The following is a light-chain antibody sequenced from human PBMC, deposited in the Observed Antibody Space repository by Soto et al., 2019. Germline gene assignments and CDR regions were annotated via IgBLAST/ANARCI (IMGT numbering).Light chain of an antibody. V-gene: IGKV3-20*01. J-gene: IGKJ2*01. Sequence: EIVLTQSPGTLSLSPGERATLSCRASQSVSSSYLAWYQQKPGQAPRLLIYGASSRATGIPDRFSGSGSGTDSTLTISRLEPEDFAVYYCQHYGSSPVTFGQGTKLEIK. CDR2: GAS. CDR3: QHYGSSPVT. CDR1: QSVSSSY.